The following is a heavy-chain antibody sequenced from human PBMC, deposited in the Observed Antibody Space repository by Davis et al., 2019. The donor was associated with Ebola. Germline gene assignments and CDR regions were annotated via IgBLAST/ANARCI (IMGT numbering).Heavy chain of an antibody. V-gene: IGHV4-4*07. J-gene: IGHJ6*03. D-gene: IGHD2-2*02. CDR3: ARDRIVPAAISNYYYYYYMDV. CDR2: IYTSGST. CDR1: GGSISSYY. Sequence: PSETLSLTCTVSGGSISSYYWSWIRQPAGKGLEWIGRIYTSGSTNYNPSLKSRVTMSVDTSKNQFSLKLSSVTAADTAVYYCARDRIVPAAISNYYYYYYMDVWGKGTTVTVSS.